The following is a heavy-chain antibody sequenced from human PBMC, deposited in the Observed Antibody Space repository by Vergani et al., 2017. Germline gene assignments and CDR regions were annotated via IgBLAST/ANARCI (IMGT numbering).Heavy chain of an antibody. CDR3: ARMMETAYGYMDV. Sequence: QVQLVQSGAEVKKPGSSVQVSCKASGGTLGSYAISWVRQAPGQGLEWMGGIIPIFGTANYAQKLQGRVTITADKSTRTAYMELSSLRSEDTAVYYCARMMETAYGYMDVWGKGTTVTVSS. CDR2: IIPIFGTA. D-gene: IGHD5-18*01. V-gene: IGHV1-69*06. J-gene: IGHJ6*03. CDR1: GGTLGSYA.